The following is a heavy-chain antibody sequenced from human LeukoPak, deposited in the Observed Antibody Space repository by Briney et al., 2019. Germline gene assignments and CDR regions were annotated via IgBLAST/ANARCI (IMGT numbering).Heavy chain of an antibody. CDR3: ARVLVGWDCSSTSCYPLDY. J-gene: IGHJ4*02. D-gene: IGHD2-2*01. CDR1: GYTFTSYG. V-gene: IGHV1-18*01. CDR2: ISAYNGNT. Sequence: GASVKVSCKASGYTFTSYGISWVRQAPGQGLEWMGWISAYNGNTNYAQKLQGRVTMTTDTSTSTAYMELRSLRSDDTAVYYCARVLVGWDCSSTSCYPLDYWGQGTLVTVSS.